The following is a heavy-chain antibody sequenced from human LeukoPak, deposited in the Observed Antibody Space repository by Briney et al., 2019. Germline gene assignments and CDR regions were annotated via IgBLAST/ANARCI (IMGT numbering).Heavy chain of an antibody. CDR1: GYTFTSYG. CDR2: ISAYNGNT. Sequence: GASVKVSCKASGYTFTSYGISWVRQAPGQGLEWMGWISAYNGNTNYAQKLQGRVTMTTDTSTSTAYMELRSLRSDDTAVYYCARTFVVVTAIHYYYYGMDVWGQGTTVTVSS. V-gene: IGHV1-18*01. CDR3: ARTFVVVTAIHYYYYGMDV. D-gene: IGHD2-21*02. J-gene: IGHJ6*02.